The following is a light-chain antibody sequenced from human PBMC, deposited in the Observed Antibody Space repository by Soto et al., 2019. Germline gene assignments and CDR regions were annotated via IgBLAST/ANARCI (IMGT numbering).Light chain of an antibody. CDR2: GAS. CDR3: QQYGTSPAT. J-gene: IGKJ1*01. V-gene: IGKV3-20*01. Sequence: EIVLTQDPGTLCLSPGDSATLPCSASQTVSSHFLACYQQRPAQAPRLLIHGASTRATGITDRFSGSVAGTDFTLISSGLEPEDFAVYSCQQYGTSPATFGQGTKVEIK. CDR1: QTVSSHF.